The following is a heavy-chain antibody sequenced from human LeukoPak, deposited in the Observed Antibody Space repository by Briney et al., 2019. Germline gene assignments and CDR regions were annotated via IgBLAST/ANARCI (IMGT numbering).Heavy chain of an antibody. J-gene: IGHJ4*02. CDR3: ATEEPVAGTIDY. D-gene: IGHD6-19*01. V-gene: IGHV1-24*01. Sequence: ASVKVSCKVSGYTLTELSMHWVRQAPGKGLEWMGGFDPEDGETIYAQKFQGRVTMTEDTSTDTAYMELSSPRSEDTAVYYCATEEPVAGTIDYWGQGTLVTVSS. CDR2: FDPEDGET. CDR1: GYTLTELS.